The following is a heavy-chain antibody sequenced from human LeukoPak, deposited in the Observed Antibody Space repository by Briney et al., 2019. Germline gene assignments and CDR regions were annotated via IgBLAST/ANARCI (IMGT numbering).Heavy chain of an antibody. J-gene: IGHJ4*02. Sequence: PSETLSLTCAVSGYSISSGYYWGWIRQPPGKGLEWIGSIYHSGSTYYNPSLKSRVTISVDTSKNQFSLKLSSVTAADTAVYYCAGDYDILSGYSHYFDYWGQGTLVTVSS. CDR1: GYSISSGYY. CDR2: IYHSGST. V-gene: IGHV4-38-2*02. CDR3: AGDYDILSGYSHYFDY. D-gene: IGHD3-9*01.